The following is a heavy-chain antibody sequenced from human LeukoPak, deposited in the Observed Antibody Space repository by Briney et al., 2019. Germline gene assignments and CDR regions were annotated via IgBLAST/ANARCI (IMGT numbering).Heavy chain of an antibody. D-gene: IGHD6-19*01. Sequence: PSETLSLTCTVSGGSISSYYWSWTRQPPGKGLEWIGYIYYSGSTNYNPSLKSRVTISVDTSKNQFSLKLSSVTAADTAVYYCAAAVAGSVDYWGQGTLVTVSS. V-gene: IGHV4-59*01. CDR2: IYYSGST. CDR3: AAAVAGSVDY. J-gene: IGHJ4*02. CDR1: GGSISSYY.